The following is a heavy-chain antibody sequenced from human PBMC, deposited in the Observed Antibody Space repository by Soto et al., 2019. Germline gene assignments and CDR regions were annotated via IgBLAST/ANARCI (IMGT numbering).Heavy chain of an antibody. J-gene: IGHJ6*02. CDR1: GGTFSSYA. Sequence: QVQLVQSGGEVKKPGSSVKVSCRASGGTFSSYAVSWVRQAPGQGLEWLGVIIPRRNTPKYAPKFQDRVTLTADASATIAYMELSSLRSEDTAVYYCARESSSPNYYYYGMDVWGQGTTVTVSS. CDR2: IIPRRNTP. CDR3: ARESSSPNYYYYGMDV. D-gene: IGHD6-6*01. V-gene: IGHV1-69*01.